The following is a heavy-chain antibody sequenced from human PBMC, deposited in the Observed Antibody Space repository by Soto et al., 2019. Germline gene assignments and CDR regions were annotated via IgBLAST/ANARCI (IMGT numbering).Heavy chain of an antibody. CDR1: SGPSSSHN. J-gene: IGHJ6*02. D-gene: IGHD1-1*01. CDR3: VRQGIGNLHGLVDV. CDR2: VYYTGGT. Sequence: QVQLQQSGPGLVKPSETLSLTCTVSSGPSSSHNWGWIRQPPGRGLEWIGYVYYTGGTSYNPSLKGRVTISADTSTNHIDLTLSSVTAADTAVYYCVRQGIGNLHGLVDVWGQWTTVSVSS. V-gene: IGHV4-59*08.